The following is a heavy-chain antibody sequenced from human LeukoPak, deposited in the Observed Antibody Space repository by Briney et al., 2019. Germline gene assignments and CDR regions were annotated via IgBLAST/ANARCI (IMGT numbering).Heavy chain of an antibody. CDR3: ARDEVDYSNYLYYYGMDV. J-gene: IGHJ6*02. CDR2: IRGTDGYT. D-gene: IGHD4-11*01. Sequence: GGSRRLSCAASGFTYNIYAMSWIRQAPGKGLEWVSTIRGTDGYTYYADSVKGRFTISRDNAKNSLYLQMNSLRAEDTAVYYCARDEVDYSNYLYYYGMDVWGQGTTVTVSS. V-gene: IGHV3-23*01. CDR1: GFTYNIYA.